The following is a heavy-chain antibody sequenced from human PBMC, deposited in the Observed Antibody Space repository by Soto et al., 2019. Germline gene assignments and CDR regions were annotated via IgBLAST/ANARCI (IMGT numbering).Heavy chain of an antibody. CDR2: IKEDGSEK. CDR3: ARSGSENDF. V-gene: IGHV3-7*03. D-gene: IGHD5-12*01. J-gene: IGHJ4*02. CDR1: AFTFSGYW. Sequence: EVQLVESGGGLVQPGGSLRLSCAASAFTFSGYWMSWVRQAPGKGLEWVANIKEDGSEKNYVDSVRGRFTISRDNAMNSLYLEMNSLRAEDTAVYYCARSGSENDFWGQGTLVTVSS.